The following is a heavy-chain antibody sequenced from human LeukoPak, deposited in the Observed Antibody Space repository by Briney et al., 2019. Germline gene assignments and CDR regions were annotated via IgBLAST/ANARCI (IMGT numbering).Heavy chain of an antibody. D-gene: IGHD4-23*01. J-gene: IGHJ4*02. CDR2: ISSSGRYI. CDR1: GFTFSDYA. CDR3: ARGPKETHFDY. Sequence: GGSLRLSCAAPGFTFSDYAMIWVRQAPGKGLEWVSSISSSGRYIYYADSVKGRFTISRDSAQSSLYLQMNSLRAEDTAVYYCARGPKETHFDYWGQGTLVTVSS. V-gene: IGHV3-21*01.